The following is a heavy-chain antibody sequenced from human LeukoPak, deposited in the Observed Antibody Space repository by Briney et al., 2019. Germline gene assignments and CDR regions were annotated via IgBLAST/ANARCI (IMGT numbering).Heavy chain of an antibody. CDR1: GGSISSGGYY. CDR2: IYHSGST. Sequence: SETLSLTCTVSGGSISSGGYYWSWIRQPPGKGLEWIGYIYHSGSTYYNPSLKSRVTISVDTSKNQFSLKLSSVTAADTAVYYCARVTMWELQAFDIWGQGTMVTVSS. D-gene: IGHD1-26*01. CDR3: ARVTMWELQAFDI. V-gene: IGHV4-30-2*01. J-gene: IGHJ3*02.